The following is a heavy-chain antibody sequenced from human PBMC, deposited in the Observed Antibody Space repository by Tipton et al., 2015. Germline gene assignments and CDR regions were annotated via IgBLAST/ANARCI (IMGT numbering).Heavy chain of an antibody. J-gene: IGHJ6*02. V-gene: IGHV1-8*01. D-gene: IGHD3-3*01. Sequence: QSGPEVKKPGASVKVSCKASGYTFITCDINWVRQATGQGLEWMGWMNPNSGYTGYAQRFQGRVSMTWNTSISTAYMELSSLRSEDTAVYYCARRGEQYYDFWSGYYTDDLDVWGQGTTVTVSS. CDR3: ARRGEQYYDFWSGYYTDDLDV. CDR1: GYTFITCD. CDR2: MNPNSGYT.